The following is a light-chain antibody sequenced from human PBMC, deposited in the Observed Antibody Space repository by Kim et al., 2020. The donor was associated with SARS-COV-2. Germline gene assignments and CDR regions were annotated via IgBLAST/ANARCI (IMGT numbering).Light chain of an antibody. Sequence: GQKDTNSCSGSGSKLGNNDVCWYQQIQGTAPKLLISANNKRPSGIPDRFSGSKSGTSATLGIAGLQTGDEADYYCGTWDSSLSSWVFGGGTKLTVL. CDR2: ANN. CDR1: GSKLGNND. J-gene: IGLJ3*02. CDR3: GTWDSSLSSWV. V-gene: IGLV1-51*01.